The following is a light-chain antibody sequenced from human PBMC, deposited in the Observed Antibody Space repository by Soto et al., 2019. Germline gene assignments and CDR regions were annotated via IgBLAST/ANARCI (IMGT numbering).Light chain of an antibody. V-gene: IGKV3-15*01. CDR3: QHYNNWPRT. CDR2: DAS. Sequence: EIVMTQSPATLSVSPGERATLSCRASQSVSSNLAWYQQKPGEAPRLLIYDASTRDTGIPARFSGSGSATEFTLTISSLQSEEFAVYYCQHYNNWPRTFGQGTKVEIK. CDR1: QSVSSN. J-gene: IGKJ1*01.